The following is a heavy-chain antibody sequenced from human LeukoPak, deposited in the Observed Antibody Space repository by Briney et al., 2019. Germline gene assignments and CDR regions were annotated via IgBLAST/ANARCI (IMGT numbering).Heavy chain of an antibody. J-gene: IGHJ4*02. CDR1: GLTVSSY. V-gene: IGHV3-21*01. CDR3: ARGHGELLSSLDY. D-gene: IGHD3-10*01. Sequence: PGGSLRLSCAASGLTVSSYMSWVRQAPGKGLEWVSSTSSGSSYIFYADSVKGRFTISRDNAKNSLYLQMNSLRAEDTAVYYCARGHGELLSSLDYWGQGTLVTVSS. CDR2: TSSGSSYI.